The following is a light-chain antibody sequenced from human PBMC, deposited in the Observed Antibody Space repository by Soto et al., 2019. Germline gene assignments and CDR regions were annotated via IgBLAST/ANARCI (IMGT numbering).Light chain of an antibody. CDR3: QQTRSYPST. J-gene: IGKJ4*01. CDR2: ETS. Sequence: MQLTQSPSSLSASVGGRVRNTSRASQGIDSYLAWYQQRPGKVPQLLIYETSILQSGVSSRFSGSGSGTDFTLTISSLQAEDFATYYCQQTRSYPSTFGGGTKVDIK. V-gene: IGKV1-9*01. CDR1: QGIDSY.